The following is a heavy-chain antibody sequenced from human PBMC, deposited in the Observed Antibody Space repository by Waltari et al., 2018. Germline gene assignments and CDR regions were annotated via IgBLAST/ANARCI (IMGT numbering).Heavy chain of an antibody. CDR2: IYYSGST. J-gene: IGHJ6*02. D-gene: IGHD6-19*01. Sequence: QVQLQESGPGLVTPSETLSLTCTVSGGSISSYYWSWIRQPPGKGLEWIGYIYYSGSTNYNPSPKSRVTISVDTSKNQFSLKLSSVTAADTAVYYCASSTVAGTLYYYYGMDVWSQGTTVTVSS. CDR3: ASSTVAGTLYYYYGMDV. V-gene: IGHV4-59*01. CDR1: GGSISSYY.